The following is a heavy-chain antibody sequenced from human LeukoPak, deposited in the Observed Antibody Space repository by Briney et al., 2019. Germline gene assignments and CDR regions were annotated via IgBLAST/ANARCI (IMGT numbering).Heavy chain of an antibody. CDR1: GGSISSSSYY. V-gene: IGHV4-39*01. J-gene: IGHJ4*02. D-gene: IGHD2-15*01. Sequence: PSETLSLTCTVSGGSISSSSYYWGWIRQPPGKGLEWIGSIYYSGSTYYNPSLKSRVTISVDTSKSQFSLKLSSVTAADTAVYYCARLLGYCSGGSCYIRYCTIDYWGQGTLVTVSS. CDR2: IYYSGST. CDR3: ARLLGYCSGGSCYIRYCTIDY.